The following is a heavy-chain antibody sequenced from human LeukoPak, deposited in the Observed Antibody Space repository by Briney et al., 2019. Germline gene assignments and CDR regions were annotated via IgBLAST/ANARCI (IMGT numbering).Heavy chain of an antibody. CDR1: GASVSGKF. V-gene: IGHV4-59*02. CDR3: VGGGDWLPEY. D-gene: IGHD3/OR15-3a*01. Sequence: SETLSLTCTVSGASVSGKFWSWIRHSPGNGLEWIGLIYYSGTTKFNPSLEGRVAMSVDTSNNQFTLSLNSVTTADTAVYFCVGGGDWLPEYWGHGTQVIVSS. J-gene: IGHJ4*01. CDR2: IYYSGTT.